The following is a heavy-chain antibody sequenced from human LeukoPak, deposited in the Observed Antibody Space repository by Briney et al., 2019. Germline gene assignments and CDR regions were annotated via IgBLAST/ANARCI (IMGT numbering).Heavy chain of an antibody. J-gene: IGHJ4*02. D-gene: IGHD1-26*01. CDR2: IDPDDGET. CDR3: AAVSGSYTLLDC. CDR1: GYTLTELS. Sequence: ASVKVSCKVSGYTLTELSIHWVRQAPGKGLEWMGGIDPDDGETIYSPKFQGRFTMTEDTSTDTAHLVLSGLRSEDTAVYFCAAVSGSYTLLDCWGQGTPVTVSS. V-gene: IGHV1-24*01.